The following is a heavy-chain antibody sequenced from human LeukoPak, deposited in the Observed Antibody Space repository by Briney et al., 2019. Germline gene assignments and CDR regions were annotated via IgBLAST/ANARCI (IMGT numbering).Heavy chain of an antibody. CDR3: ASWIGVGDAFDI. CDR2: IIPIFGTA. Sequence: ASVKVSCKASGGTFSSYAISWVRQAPGQGLEWMGGIIPIFGTANYAQKFQGRVTITTDESTSTAYMELSSLRSEDTAVYYCASWIGVGDAFDIWGQGTMVTVSS. CDR1: GGTFSSYA. D-gene: IGHD3-3*01. J-gene: IGHJ3*02. V-gene: IGHV1-69*05.